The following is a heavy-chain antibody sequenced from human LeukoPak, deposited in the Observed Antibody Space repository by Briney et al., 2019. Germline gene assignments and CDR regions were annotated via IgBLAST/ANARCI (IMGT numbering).Heavy chain of an antibody. CDR1: GYFFNSYW. V-gene: IGHV5-51*01. CDR3: ARQEQYFDY. CDR2: IYPGDSDT. D-gene: IGHD1/OR15-1a*01. Sequence: GESLKISCEGSGYFFNSYWTAWVRQMPGKGLEWMGIIYPGDSDTRYSPSFQGQVTISADKSISTAYLQWSSLKASDTAMYYCARQEQYFDYWGQGTLVTVSS. J-gene: IGHJ4*02.